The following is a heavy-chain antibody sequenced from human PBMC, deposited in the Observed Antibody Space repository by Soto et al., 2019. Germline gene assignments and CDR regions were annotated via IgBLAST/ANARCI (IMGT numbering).Heavy chain of an antibody. CDR3: ARDLAGRYSS. J-gene: IGHJ5*02. CDR2: ISSNGATI. Sequence: PGGSLRLSCAASGFTFSSYSMNWVRQAPGEGLKWVSYISSNGATIYYADSVRGRFTISRDNAKNSLYLQMNSLRAEDTAVYYCARDLAGRYSSWGQGTLVTVSS. D-gene: IGHD1-26*01. V-gene: IGHV3-48*01. CDR1: GFTFSSYS.